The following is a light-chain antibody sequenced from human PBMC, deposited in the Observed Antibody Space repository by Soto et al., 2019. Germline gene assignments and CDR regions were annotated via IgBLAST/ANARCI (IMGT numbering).Light chain of an antibody. CDR1: QSVSSSY. V-gene: IGKV3-20*01. CDR3: QQYGSSPFT. Sequence: EIVLTRSPGTLSLSPGERATLSCRASQSVSSSYLAWYQQKPGQAPRLLIYGASSRATGIPDRFSGSGSGTHFTLTISRLEPEDFAVYYCQQYGSSPFTFGPGTKVDIK. CDR2: GAS. J-gene: IGKJ3*01.